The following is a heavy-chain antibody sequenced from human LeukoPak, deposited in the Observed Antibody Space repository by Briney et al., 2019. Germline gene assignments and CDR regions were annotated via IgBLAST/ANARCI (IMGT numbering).Heavy chain of an antibody. J-gene: IGHJ6*02. D-gene: IGHD2-15*01. CDR1: GFTFSSYW. V-gene: IGHV3-7*01. CDR2: IKQDGSEK. CDR3: ARVKRVVAATPLCLDV. Sequence: GGSLRLSCAASGFTFSSYWMSWVRQAPGKGLEWVANIKQDGSEKYYVDSVKGRFTISRDNAKNSLYLQMNSLGAEDTAVYYCARVKRVVAATPLCLDVWGQGTTVTVSS.